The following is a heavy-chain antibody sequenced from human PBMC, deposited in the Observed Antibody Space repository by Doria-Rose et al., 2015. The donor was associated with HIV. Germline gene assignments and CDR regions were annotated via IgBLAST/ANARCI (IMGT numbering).Heavy chain of an antibody. D-gene: IGHD6-13*01. CDR1: GVSLSSPGMG. CDR3: ARIKSSRWYHKYYFDF. CDR2: IFSDDER. J-gene: IGHJ4*02. Sequence: QVTLKESGPVLVKPTETLTLTCTVSGVSLSSPGMGVSWIRQHPGKALEWLAYIFSDDERSYTTSLKSRITISTGTSKSQVVLTMTDMDPVDTATYYCARIKSSRWYHKYYFDFWGQGTLVIVSA. V-gene: IGHV2-26*01.